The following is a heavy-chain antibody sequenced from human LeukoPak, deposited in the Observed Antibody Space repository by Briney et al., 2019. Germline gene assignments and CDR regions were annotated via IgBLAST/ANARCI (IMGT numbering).Heavy chain of an antibody. CDR2: ICSSGGTI. V-gene: IGHV3-48*02. J-gene: IGHJ1*01. D-gene: IGHD2-2*01. CDR1: GFTFSTYS. Sequence: GGSLRLSCVASGFTFSTYSFNWVRQAPGKGLEWVSYICSSGGTIFYADSVKGRFTISRDNARDSLFLQMNSLRDEDTAVYYCARDQSCTSTACHDPEYFQHWGQGTLVTVSS. CDR3: ARDQSCTSTACHDPEYFQH.